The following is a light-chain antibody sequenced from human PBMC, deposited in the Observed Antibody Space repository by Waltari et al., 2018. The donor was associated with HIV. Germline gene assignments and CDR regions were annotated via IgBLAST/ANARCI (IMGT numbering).Light chain of an antibody. Sequence: QSALTQPASVSGSPGQSITISCTGTSSDVGRYNLVSWYQHYPGKAPKLMIYEVNKRPSGISNRFSGSKSGNTASLTISGLQAEDEADYYCCSYAGSRRVFGTGTKVTVL. CDR1: SSDVGRYNL. J-gene: IGLJ1*01. V-gene: IGLV2-23*02. CDR3: CSYAGSRRV. CDR2: EVN.